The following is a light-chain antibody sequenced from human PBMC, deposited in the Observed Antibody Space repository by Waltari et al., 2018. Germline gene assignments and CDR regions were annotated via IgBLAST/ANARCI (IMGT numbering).Light chain of an antibody. CDR3: QQYNKWPPYT. Sequence: EIVMTQSPPTLSVSPGERATLSCRASQSVGSDLAWYQQKPGQAPSLLIYGASTRVTGVPARFSGSGSGTEFTLTISSLQSEDFAVYYCQQYNKWPPYTFGQGTKLEIK. CDR2: GAS. CDR1: QSVGSD. V-gene: IGKV3-15*01. J-gene: IGKJ2*01.